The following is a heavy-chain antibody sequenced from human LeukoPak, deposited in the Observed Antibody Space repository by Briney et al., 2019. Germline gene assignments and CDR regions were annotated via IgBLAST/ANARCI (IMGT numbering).Heavy chain of an antibody. J-gene: IGHJ4*02. Sequence: GGSLRLSCAAPGFTFSSYWMHWVRQAPGKGLVWVSRINSDGSSTSYADSVKGRFTISRDNAKNTLYLQMNSLRAEDTAVYYCASYLTDYYFFDYWGQGTLVTVSS. D-gene: IGHD3-3*01. V-gene: IGHV3-74*01. CDR3: ASYLTDYYFFDY. CDR1: GFTFSSYW. CDR2: INSDGSST.